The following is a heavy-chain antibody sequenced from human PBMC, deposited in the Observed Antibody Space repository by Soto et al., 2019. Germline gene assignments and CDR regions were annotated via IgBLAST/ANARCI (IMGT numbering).Heavy chain of an antibody. Sequence: QVQLVQSGAEVKKPGASVKVSCKASGYTFTSYDINWVRQATGQGLEWMGWMNPNSGNTGYAQKFRGRVTMTRKTSISTAYRGRGSLRSGDTAVYYCARGGGARTNYYYYGMDVWGQGTTVTVSS. CDR2: MNPNSGNT. J-gene: IGHJ6*02. D-gene: IGHD3-16*01. CDR1: GYTFTSYD. V-gene: IGHV1-8*01. CDR3: ARGGGARTNYYYYGMDV.